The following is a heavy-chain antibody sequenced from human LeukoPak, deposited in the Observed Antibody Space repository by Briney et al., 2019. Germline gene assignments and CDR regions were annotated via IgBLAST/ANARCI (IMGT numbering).Heavy chain of an antibody. Sequence: VASVKVSCKASGGTFSSYAISWVRQAPGQGLEWMGGIIPIFGTANYAQKFQGRVTITADESTSTAYMELSSLRSEDTAVYYCARAKVEHGIKYFDYWGQGTLVTVSS. CDR1: GGTFSSYA. J-gene: IGHJ4*02. CDR3: ARAKVEHGIKYFDY. CDR2: IIPIFGTA. V-gene: IGHV1-69*13. D-gene: IGHD1-14*01.